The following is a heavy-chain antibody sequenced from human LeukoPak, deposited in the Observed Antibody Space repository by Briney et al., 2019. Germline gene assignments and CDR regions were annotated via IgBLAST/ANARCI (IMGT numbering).Heavy chain of an antibody. CDR3: VRHNNYALDY. Sequence: GESLKISCEGSRYSFASYWIGWARQMPGKGLELMAIIFPGNSQTVYSPSFQGQVTISAVQSISTAYLQWSGLKASDTAMYYCVRHNNYALDYWGQGALVTVSS. D-gene: IGHD5-18*01. CDR1: RYSFASYW. J-gene: IGHJ4*02. V-gene: IGHV5-51*01. CDR2: IFPGNSQT.